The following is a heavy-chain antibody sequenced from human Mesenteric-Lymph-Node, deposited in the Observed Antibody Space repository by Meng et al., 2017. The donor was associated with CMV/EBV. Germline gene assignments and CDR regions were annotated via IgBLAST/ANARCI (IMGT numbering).Heavy chain of an antibody. J-gene: IGHJ2*01. D-gene: IGHD4/OR15-4a*01. CDR2: INHSGST. CDR1: FSGYY. CDR3: ARIRYDYGGYMTRKNWYFDL. V-gene: IGHV4-34*01. Sequence: FSGYYWSWSRQPPGKGLEWIGEINHSGSTNYNPSLKSRVTISVDTSKNQFSLKLRTVTAADTAVYYCARIRYDYGGYMTRKNWYFDLWGRGTLVTVSS.